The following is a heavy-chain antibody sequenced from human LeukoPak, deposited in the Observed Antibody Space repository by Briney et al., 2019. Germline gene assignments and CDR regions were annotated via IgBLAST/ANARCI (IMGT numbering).Heavy chain of an antibody. J-gene: IGHJ4*02. CDR3: ARFGGSSWYKLDY. V-gene: IGHV4-4*02. Sequence: SGTLSLTCAVSGGSISSSNWWSWDRQPPGKGLEWIGEIYHSGSTNYNPSLKSRVTISVDKSKNQFSLKLSSVTAADTAVYYCARFGGSSWYKLDYWGQGTLVTVSS. CDR2: IYHSGST. CDR1: GGSISSSNW. D-gene: IGHD6-13*01.